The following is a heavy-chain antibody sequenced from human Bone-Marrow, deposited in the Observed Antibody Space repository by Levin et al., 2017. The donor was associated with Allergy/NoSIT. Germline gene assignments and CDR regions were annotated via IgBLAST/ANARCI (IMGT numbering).Heavy chain of an antibody. Sequence: NTSETLSLTCAVYGESFSGYFWSWIRQVPGKGLEWIGEINQRGGTTYSPSLKSRVTMSVDTSKNQFSLKLTSVTAADTAVYYCARERPTVFGPARGYHFYYMDVCGKGTTVTVSS. D-gene: IGHD4-17*01. CDR1: GESFSGYF. CDR2: INQRGGT. CDR3: ARERPTVFGPARGYHFYYMDV. V-gene: IGHV4-34*01. J-gene: IGHJ6*03.